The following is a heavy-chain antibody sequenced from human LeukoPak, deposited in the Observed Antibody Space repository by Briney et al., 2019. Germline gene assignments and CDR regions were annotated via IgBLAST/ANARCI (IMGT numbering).Heavy chain of an antibody. CDR2: TRNKANSYIT. D-gene: IGHD1-26*01. V-gene: IGHV3-72*01. Sequence: GGNLRLSCSASGFTFSDHFLDWVRQAPGKGLEWVGRTRNKANSYITEYAASVKGRFTISRDDSKNSLYLQMSSLKTDDTAMYYCASIRGTFGYWGQGTLVTVSS. J-gene: IGHJ4*02. CDR3: ASIRGTFGY. CDR1: GFTFSDHF.